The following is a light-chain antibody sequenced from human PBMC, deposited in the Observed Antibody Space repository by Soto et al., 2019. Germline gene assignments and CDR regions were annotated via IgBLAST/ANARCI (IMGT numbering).Light chain of an antibody. CDR3: HQYGSSQT. J-gene: IGKJ1*01. CDR2: GAS. CDR1: QTVGSSF. V-gene: IGKV3-20*01. Sequence: IVLAQSPATLSLSPGERATLSCRASQTVGSSFLAWFQHKPGQAPRLLIYGASTRATGIPDRFSGSGSGTDFTLTISRLEPEDFAVYYCHQYGSSQTFGQGTKVDIK.